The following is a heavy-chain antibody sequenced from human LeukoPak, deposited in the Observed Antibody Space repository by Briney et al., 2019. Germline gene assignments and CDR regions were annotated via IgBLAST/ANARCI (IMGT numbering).Heavy chain of an antibody. J-gene: IGHJ4*02. V-gene: IGHV4-39*07. D-gene: IGHD2-21*02. Sequence: SETLSLTCTVSGDSVSSDNFYWAWIRQPPGKALEWIGSVYYAGSTYYNPSLKRRVSISIDTSRNQFSLNLNSVTAADTAIYYCARELEYCGGDCYVYFDYWGQETLVPVSS. CDR2: VYYAGST. CDR1: GDSVSSDNFY. CDR3: ARELEYCGGDCYVYFDY.